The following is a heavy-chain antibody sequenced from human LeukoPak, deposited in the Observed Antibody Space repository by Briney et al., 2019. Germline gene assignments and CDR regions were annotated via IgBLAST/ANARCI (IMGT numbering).Heavy chain of an antibody. Sequence: ASVKVSCKASGYNFIIYGLTWVRQAPGQGLEWMGWINNNNGDTSYAQKIQDRVTMITDTSTSTAYMELRSLRYDDTAVYYCARYPRYCGSGGCMGFDHWGQGTLVTVSS. CDR1: GYNFIIYG. CDR3: ARYPRYCGSGGCMGFDH. D-gene: IGHD2-15*01. CDR2: INNNNGDT. J-gene: IGHJ4*02. V-gene: IGHV1-18*01.